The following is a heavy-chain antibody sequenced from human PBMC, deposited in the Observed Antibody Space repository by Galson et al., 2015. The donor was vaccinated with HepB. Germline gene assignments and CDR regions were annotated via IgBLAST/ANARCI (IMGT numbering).Heavy chain of an antibody. CDR3: VKDTALYCGGDCLGGYFDY. J-gene: IGHJ4*02. Sequence: SLRLSCAASGFTFSSYAMHWVRQAPGKGLEYVSAISSNGGSTYYADSVKGRFTISRDNSKNTLYLQMSSLRAEDTAVYYCVKDTALYCGGDCLGGYFDYWGQGTLVTVSS. V-gene: IGHV3-64D*06. D-gene: IGHD2-21*02. CDR2: ISSNGGST. CDR1: GFTFSSYA.